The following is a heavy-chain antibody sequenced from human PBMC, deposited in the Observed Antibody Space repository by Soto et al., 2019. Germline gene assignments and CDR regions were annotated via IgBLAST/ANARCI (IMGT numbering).Heavy chain of an antibody. CDR3: ARDPVCSGGSCYDY. V-gene: IGHV3-7*01. CDR1: GFTFSRYW. Sequence: GGSLRLSCAASGFTFSRYWMTWVRQAPGKGLEWVASIKQDGSEIYYVDSVKGRFTISRDNAENSLYLQMNSLRAEDTAVYYCARDPVCSGGSCYDYWGQGTLVTVSS. D-gene: IGHD2-15*01. CDR2: IKQDGSEI. J-gene: IGHJ4*02.